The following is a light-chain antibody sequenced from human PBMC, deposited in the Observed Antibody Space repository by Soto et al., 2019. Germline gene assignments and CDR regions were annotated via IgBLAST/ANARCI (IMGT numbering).Light chain of an antibody. V-gene: IGKV1-39*01. CDR3: QQSYSTSIT. CDR2: AAS. CDR1: QSISSY. Sequence: DIQMTQSPSSLSASVGDRVTITCRASQSISSYLNWYQLKPGKAPKLLIYAASSLQSGVPSRFSGGRYGTDFTLTISSLQPEDFASYYCQQSYSTSITFGQGTRLEIK. J-gene: IGKJ5*01.